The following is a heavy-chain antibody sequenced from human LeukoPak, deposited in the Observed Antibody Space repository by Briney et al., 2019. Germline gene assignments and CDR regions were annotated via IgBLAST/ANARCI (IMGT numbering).Heavy chain of an antibody. V-gene: IGHV3-9*01. J-gene: IGHJ6*02. D-gene: IGHD6-13*01. CDR3: AKDCGYSSSWYPGGYGMDV. Sequence: PGRSLRLSCAASGFTFDDYAMPWVRQAPGKGLEWVSGISWNSGSIGYADSVKGRFTISRDNAKNSLYLQMNSLRAEDTALYYCAKDCGYSSSWYPGGYGMDVWGQGTTVTVSS. CDR2: ISWNSGSI. CDR1: GFTFDDYA.